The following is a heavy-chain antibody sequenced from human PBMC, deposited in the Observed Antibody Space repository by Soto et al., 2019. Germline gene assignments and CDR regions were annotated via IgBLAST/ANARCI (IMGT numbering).Heavy chain of an antibody. CDR3: ARIRPYYDSLTGYEYYYYYYGMDV. V-gene: IGHV1-69*01. CDR1: GGTFSSYA. Sequence: QVQLVQSGAEVKKPGSSVKVSCKASGGTFSSYAISWVRQAPGQGLEWMGGIIPIFGTANYAQKFQGRVTITADESTSTAYMELSSLRSEDTAVYYCARIRPYYDSLTGYEYYYYYYGMDVWGQGTTVTVSS. CDR2: IIPIFGTA. J-gene: IGHJ6*02. D-gene: IGHD3-9*01.